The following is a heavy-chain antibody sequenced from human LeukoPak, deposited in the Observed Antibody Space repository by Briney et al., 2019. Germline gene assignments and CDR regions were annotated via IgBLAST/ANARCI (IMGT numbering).Heavy chain of an antibody. V-gene: IGHV3-21*01. Sequence: GSLRLSCAPSGFTFSSYSMNWVRQAPRKGLWWVSSISSSSSYIYYADSVKGGFTISRDNAKNSLYLQMNSLRAEDTAVYYCAREPDYGDYVRYFDYWGQGTLVTVSS. D-gene: IGHD4-17*01. CDR1: GFTFSSYS. J-gene: IGHJ4*02. CDR3: AREPDYGDYVRYFDY. CDR2: ISSSSSYI.